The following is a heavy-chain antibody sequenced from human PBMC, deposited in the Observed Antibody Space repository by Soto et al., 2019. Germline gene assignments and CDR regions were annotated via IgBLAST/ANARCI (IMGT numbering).Heavy chain of an antibody. CDR3: ARHGADSSSCVAFDI. D-gene: IGHD6-13*01. V-gene: IGHV5-10-1*01. Sequence: GESLKISCNGSGYSFTSYWISWVRQMPWKGLEWMGRIDPSDSYANYSPSFQGHVTISADKSISTAYLQWSSLKASDTAMYYCARHGADSSSCVAFDIWGQGTMVTVSS. CDR2: IDPSDSYA. CDR1: GYSFTSYW. J-gene: IGHJ3*02.